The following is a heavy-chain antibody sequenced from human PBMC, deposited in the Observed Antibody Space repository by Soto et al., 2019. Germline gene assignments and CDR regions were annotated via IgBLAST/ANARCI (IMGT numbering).Heavy chain of an antibody. D-gene: IGHD6-19*01. J-gene: IGHJ3*02. Sequence: ASVKVSCKASGYTFTGYYMHWVRQAPGQGLEWMGWINPNSGGTNYAQKFQGWVTMTRDTSIRTAYMELRRLRSDDRAVYYCARGRGGGSSGSSDAFDIWGQGTMVTVSS. CDR3: ARGRGGGSSGSSDAFDI. CDR1: GYTFTGYY. V-gene: IGHV1-2*04. CDR2: INPNSGGT.